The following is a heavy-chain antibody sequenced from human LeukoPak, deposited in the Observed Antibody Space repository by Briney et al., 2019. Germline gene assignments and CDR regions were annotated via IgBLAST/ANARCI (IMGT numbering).Heavy chain of an antibody. V-gene: IGHV4-59*08. D-gene: IGHD1-26*01. Sequence: SETLSLTCTVSGGSVSGYYWTWLRQPPGRGLEWIGYIYDSGTTNYNPSLKSRLTMSEDTSKNQFSLKLSSVTATDTAVYYCARRRELLRSNWYFDLWGRGTLVTVSS. CDR2: IYDSGTT. CDR1: GGSVSGYY. CDR3: ARRRELLRSNWYFDL. J-gene: IGHJ2*01.